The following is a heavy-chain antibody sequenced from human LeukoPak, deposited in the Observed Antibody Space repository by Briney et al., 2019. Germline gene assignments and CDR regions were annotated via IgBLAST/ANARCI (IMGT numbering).Heavy chain of an antibody. Sequence: ASVKVSCKASGYTFTGYGISWVRQAPGQGLEWMGWMNPNSGNTGYARKFQGRVTMTRNTSISTAYMELRSLRSDDTAVYYCARGLSVPAAIEDGMDVWGQGTTVTVSS. D-gene: IGHD2-2*02. J-gene: IGHJ6*02. V-gene: IGHV1-8*02. CDR2: MNPNSGNT. CDR1: GYTFTGYG. CDR3: ARGLSVPAAIEDGMDV.